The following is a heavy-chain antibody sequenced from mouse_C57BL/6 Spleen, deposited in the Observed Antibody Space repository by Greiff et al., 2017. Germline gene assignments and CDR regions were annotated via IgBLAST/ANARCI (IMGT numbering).Heavy chain of an antibody. CDR1: GFNIKDYY. Sequence: VQLQQSGAELVRPGASVKLSCTASGFNIKDYYMHWVKQRPEQGLEWIGGIDPEAGDTDYDPKFQGKATLTADTSSNTAYLPLSSLTSEDTAVYYCTAEGTTVVEGVEFAYWGQGTLVTVSA. J-gene: IGHJ3*01. CDR3: TAEGTTVVEGVEFAY. D-gene: IGHD1-1*01. V-gene: IGHV14-1*01. CDR2: IDPEAGDT.